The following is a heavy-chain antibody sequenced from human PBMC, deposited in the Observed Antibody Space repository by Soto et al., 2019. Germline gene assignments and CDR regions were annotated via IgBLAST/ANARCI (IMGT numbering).Heavy chain of an antibody. CDR1: GFTFSSYA. V-gene: IGHV3-23*01. J-gene: IGHJ6*02. Sequence: HPGGSLRLSCAASGFTFSSYAMSWVRQAPGKGLEWVSAISGSGGSTYYADSVKGRFTISRDNSKNTLYLQMNSLRAEDTAVYYCAKSGESLHYYYGMDVWGQGTTVTVSS. CDR2: ISGSGGST. D-gene: IGHD3-16*01. CDR3: AKSGESLHYYYGMDV.